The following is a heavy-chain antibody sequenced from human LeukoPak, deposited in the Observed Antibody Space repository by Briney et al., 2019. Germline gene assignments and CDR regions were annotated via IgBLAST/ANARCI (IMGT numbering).Heavy chain of an antibody. V-gene: IGHV3-23*01. D-gene: IGHD2-15*01. CDR1: GFTFSSYA. CDR2: ISGSGGST. J-gene: IGHJ4*02. CDR3: AKDRDVVVVAATGFDY. Sequence: PGGSLRLSCAASGFTFSSYAMSWVRQAPGKGLEWVSAISGSGGSTYYADSVKGRFTISRDNSKNTLYLQMNSLRAEDTAVYYCAKDRDVVVVAATGFDYWGQGTLVTVSS.